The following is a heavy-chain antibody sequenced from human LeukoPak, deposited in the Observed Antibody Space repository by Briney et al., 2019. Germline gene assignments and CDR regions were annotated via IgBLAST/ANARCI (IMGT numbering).Heavy chain of an antibody. Sequence: GGSLRLSCAASGFTFSGYILTWVRQAPGKGLEWVSYISTSSGTIFYADSVKGRFTISRDNAKDSLYLVMNSLRDEDTAVYYCARVRPGYFDYWGQGTLVTVSS. J-gene: IGHJ4*02. CDR3: ARVRPGYFDY. V-gene: IGHV3-48*02. CDR1: GFTFSGYI. CDR2: ISTSSGTI.